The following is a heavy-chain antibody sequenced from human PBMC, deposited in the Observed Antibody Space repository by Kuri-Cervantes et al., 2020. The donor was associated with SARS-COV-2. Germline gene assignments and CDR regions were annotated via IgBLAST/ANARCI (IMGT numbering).Heavy chain of an antibody. J-gene: IGHJ4*02. CDR3: ARNGEIISSSSYFDY. V-gene: IGHV4-39*07. CDR1: GDSISSGSYY. CDR2: IYYSGTT. D-gene: IGHD6-6*01. Sequence: GSLRLSCTVSGDSISSGSYYRGWIRQPPGKGLEWIGTIYYSGTTYYKPSLKSRVTISVDTSKNQFSLKLYSVTAADTAIYYCARNGEIISSSSYFDYWGRGTLVTVSS.